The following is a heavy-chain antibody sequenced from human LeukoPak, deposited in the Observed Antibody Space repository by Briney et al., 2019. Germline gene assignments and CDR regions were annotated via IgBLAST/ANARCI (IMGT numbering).Heavy chain of an antibody. J-gene: IGHJ4*02. Sequence: GGSLRLSCAASGFTFSSYAMSWVRQAPGKGLEWVSAISGSGGSTYYADSVKGRFTISRDNSKNTLYLQMNSLRAEDTAVYYCARGSSDWFDYFDYWGQGTLVTVSS. CDR2: ISGSGGST. CDR3: ARGSSDWFDYFDY. D-gene: IGHD6-19*01. V-gene: IGHV3-23*01. CDR1: GFTFSSYA.